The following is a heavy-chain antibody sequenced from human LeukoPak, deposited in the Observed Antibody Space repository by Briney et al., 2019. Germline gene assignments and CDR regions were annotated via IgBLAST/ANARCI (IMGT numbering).Heavy chain of an antibody. CDR3: ARRHKWFGSPSAHRFDP. Sequence: PSETLSLTCTVSGYSISNGYYWGWIRQPPGKGLEWIGNIYHSGSTYYNPSLKSRVTISVDTSKNQFSLKLSSVTAADTAVYYCARRHKWFGSPSAHRFDPWGQGTLVTVSS. CDR1: GYSISNGYY. D-gene: IGHD3-10*01. V-gene: IGHV4-38-2*02. J-gene: IGHJ5*02. CDR2: IYHSGST.